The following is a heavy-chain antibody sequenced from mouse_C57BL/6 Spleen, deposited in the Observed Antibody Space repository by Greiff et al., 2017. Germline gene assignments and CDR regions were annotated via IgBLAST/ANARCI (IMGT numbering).Heavy chain of an antibody. D-gene: IGHD3-3*01. Sequence: QVQLKESGAELVKPGASVKISCKASGYAFSSYWMNWVKQRPGKGLEWIGQIYPGDGDTNYNGKFKGKATLTADKSSSTAYMQLSSLTSEDSAVYFCARRGGPSYAMDYWGQGTSVTVSS. CDR1: GYAFSSYW. J-gene: IGHJ4*01. V-gene: IGHV1-80*01. CDR3: ARRGGPSYAMDY. CDR2: IYPGDGDT.